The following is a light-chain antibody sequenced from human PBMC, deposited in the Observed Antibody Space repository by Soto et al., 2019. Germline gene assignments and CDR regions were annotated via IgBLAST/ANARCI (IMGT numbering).Light chain of an antibody. V-gene: IGLV2-14*01. CDR2: EVS. Sequence: QSALTQPASVSGSPGQSITISCTGTNSDVGGYNYVSWYQHHPGKAPKLLIYEVSNRPSGVSNRFSGSKSGNTASLTISGLQAEDEDDYYCSSYRLSATPWVFGGGTKLTVL. CDR1: NSDVGGYNY. J-gene: IGLJ3*02. CDR3: SSYRLSATPWV.